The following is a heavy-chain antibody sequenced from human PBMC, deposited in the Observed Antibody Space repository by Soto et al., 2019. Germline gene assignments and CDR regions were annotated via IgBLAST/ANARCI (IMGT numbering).Heavy chain of an antibody. Sequence: QLQLQESGPGLVKPSETLSLTCTVSGGSVSSNSYSWGWIRQSPGKGLEWIGTIYSSENTYYNPSLLSRVTISVDTSKNEFSLRLSCVTAADTAVYYCARLNGYCVSTNCHGYYGMDVWGQGTTVTVSS. D-gene: IGHD2-2*03. CDR3: ARLNGYCVSTNCHGYYGMDV. V-gene: IGHV4-39*01. CDR1: GGSVSSNSYS. J-gene: IGHJ6*02. CDR2: IYSSENT.